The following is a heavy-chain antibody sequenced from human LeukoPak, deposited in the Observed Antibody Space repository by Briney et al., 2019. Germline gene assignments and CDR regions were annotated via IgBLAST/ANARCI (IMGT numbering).Heavy chain of an antibody. CDR1: RASISIYY. Sequence: ETLTLTCTVSRASISIYYWSWIRQPPGKGLEWIGYIYYSGSTNYNPSLKGRVTMSVDTSKNQFSLRLSSVTAADTAVYYCARGSDYGDYWGQGTLVTVAS. J-gene: IGHJ4*02. CDR2: IYYSGST. D-gene: IGHD3-3*01. CDR3: ARGSDYGDY. V-gene: IGHV4-59*01.